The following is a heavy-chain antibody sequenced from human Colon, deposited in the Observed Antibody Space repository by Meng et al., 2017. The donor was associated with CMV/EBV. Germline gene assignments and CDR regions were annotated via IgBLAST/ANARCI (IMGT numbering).Heavy chain of an antibody. D-gene: IGHD2-8*02. CDR2: IHWDDDK. CDR3: ARHSLTILTD. V-gene: IGHV2-5*02. Sequence: IAFKCSCPALVKLTQPLPLDCTFSGSSTPTNAAAVAWVRQTPGKAPELLALIHWDDDKSYSPYLKNRLNLTKANSQNQVVLSMTDLDPADTGTFYCARHSLTILTDWGQGALVTVSS. J-gene: IGHJ4*02. CDR1: GSSTPTNAAA.